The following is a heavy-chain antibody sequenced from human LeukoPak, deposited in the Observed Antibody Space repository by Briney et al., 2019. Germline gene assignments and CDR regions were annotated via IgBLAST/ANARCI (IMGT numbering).Heavy chain of an antibody. CDR1: GGSICSYY. D-gene: IGHD4-23*01. J-gene: IGHJ4*02. V-gene: IGHV4-59*01. CDR3: ARATYGGNSVY. CDR2: IYYSGST. Sequence: SETLSLTCTVSGGSICSYYWSWIRQPPGKGLEWIGYIYYSGSTNYNPSLKSRVTISVDTSKNQFSLKLSSVTAADTAVYYCARATYGGNSVYWGQGTLVTVSS.